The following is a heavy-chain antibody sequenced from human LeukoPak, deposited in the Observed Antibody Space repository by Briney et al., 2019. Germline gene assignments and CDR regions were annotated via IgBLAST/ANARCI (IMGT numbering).Heavy chain of an antibody. CDR3: ARDRYSTLATVFNY. Sequence: ASVKVSCKASGYTFGNYGISWVRQAPGQGLEWMGWISAYNGNTNYAQKPQGRVTMTTDTSTSTAYMELRSLTSDDTAVYYCARDRYSTLATVFNYWGQGTLVTVSS. J-gene: IGHJ4*02. D-gene: IGHD5-12*01. CDR2: ISAYNGNT. CDR1: GYTFGNYG. V-gene: IGHV1-18*01.